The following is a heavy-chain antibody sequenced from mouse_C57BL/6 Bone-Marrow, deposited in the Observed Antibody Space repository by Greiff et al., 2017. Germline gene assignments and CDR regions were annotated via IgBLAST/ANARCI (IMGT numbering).Heavy chain of an antibody. CDR3: ATDGYYPPYAMDY. CDR1: GYTFTSYW. Sequence: QVQLQQPGAELVKPGASVKLSCKASGYTFTSYWMHWVKQRPGQGLEWIGMIHPNSGSTTSNEKFKSKATLTVDKTSSTSYMQLSSLTSEDSAVYYGATDGYYPPYAMDYWGQGTSVTVSS. CDR2: IHPNSGST. J-gene: IGHJ4*01. D-gene: IGHD2-3*01. V-gene: IGHV1-64*01.